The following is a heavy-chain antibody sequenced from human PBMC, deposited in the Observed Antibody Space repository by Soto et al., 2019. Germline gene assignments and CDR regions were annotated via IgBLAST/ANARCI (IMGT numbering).Heavy chain of an antibody. J-gene: IGHJ6*02. Sequence: ASETLSLTCAVYGGSFSGYYWSWIRQPPGKGLEWIGEINHSGSTNYNPSLKSRVTISVDTSKNQFSLKLSSVTAADTAVYFCARARYQLLHPYYYGMDVWGQGTTVTVSS. CDR2: INHSGST. V-gene: IGHV4-34*01. D-gene: IGHD2-2*01. CDR3: ARARYQLLHPYYYGMDV. CDR1: GGSFSGYY.